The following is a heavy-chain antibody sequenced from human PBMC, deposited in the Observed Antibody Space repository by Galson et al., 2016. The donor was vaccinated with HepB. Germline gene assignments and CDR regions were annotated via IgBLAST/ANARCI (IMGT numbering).Heavy chain of an antibody. D-gene: IGHD1-7*01. CDR2: ISYDGSKK. Sequence: SLRLSCAASGFTFRNYGMHWVRQAPGKGLEWVAAISYDGSKKYYGDSVKGRFTISRDNSKNTVFLQMNTLRAADTAVYYCARRWYNWNYFFAFDIWGQGTLVTGST. V-gene: IGHV3-30*03. J-gene: IGHJ3*02. CDR3: ARRWYNWNYFFAFDI. CDR1: GFTFRNYG.